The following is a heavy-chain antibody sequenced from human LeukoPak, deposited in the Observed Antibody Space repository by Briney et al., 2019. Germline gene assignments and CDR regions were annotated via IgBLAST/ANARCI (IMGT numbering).Heavy chain of an antibody. Sequence: GASVTVSCKASGYTFTVYYMHWVRQAPGQGLEWMGWINPNSGGTNYAQKFQGRVTMTGDTSISTAYMELSRLRSDDTAVYYCARDYGDYGELFGYWGQGTLVTVSS. CDR3: ARDYGDYGELFGY. D-gene: IGHD4-17*01. CDR2: INPNSGGT. CDR1: GYTFTVYY. V-gene: IGHV1-2*02. J-gene: IGHJ4*02.